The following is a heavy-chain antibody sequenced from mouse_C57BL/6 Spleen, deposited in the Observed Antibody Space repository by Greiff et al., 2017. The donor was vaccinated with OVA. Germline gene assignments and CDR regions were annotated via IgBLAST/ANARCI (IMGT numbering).Heavy chain of an antibody. Sequence: QVQLQQPGAELVRPGSSVKLSCKASGYTFTSYWMHWVKQRPIQGLEWIGNIDPSDSETHYNQKFKDKATLPVDKSSSTAYMQLSRLTSKDTDVYYCARYLYYLDYWGQGTTLTVSS. J-gene: IGHJ2*01. CDR1: GYTFTSYW. CDR3: ARYLYYLDY. V-gene: IGHV1-52*01. CDR2: IDPSDSET.